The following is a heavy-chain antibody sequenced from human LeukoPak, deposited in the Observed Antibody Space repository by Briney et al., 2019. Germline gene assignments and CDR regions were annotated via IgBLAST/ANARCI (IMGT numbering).Heavy chain of an antibody. Sequence: SVKVSCKAAGGTFSSYAISWVRQAPGQGLEWMGRIIPILGIANYAQKFQGRVTITADKSTSTAYMELSSLRSEDTAVCYCARGGMVTLVDYWGQGTLVTVSS. V-gene: IGHV1-69*04. CDR2: IIPILGIA. CDR3: ARGGMVTLVDY. J-gene: IGHJ4*02. CDR1: GGTFSSYA. D-gene: IGHD4-23*01.